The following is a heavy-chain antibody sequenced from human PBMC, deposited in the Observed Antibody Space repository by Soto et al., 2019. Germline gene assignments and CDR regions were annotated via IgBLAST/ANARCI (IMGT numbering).Heavy chain of an antibody. D-gene: IGHD1-26*01. Sequence: SETLSLTCTVSGVSISSYYWSWIRQPPGKGLEWIAYIYYSGSTNYNPSLKSRVTISGDTSKKQFSLKLSSVTAADTAVYYCARSREHDYWGQGTLVTVSS. CDR3: ARSREHDY. V-gene: IGHV4-59*01. CDR1: GVSISSYY. CDR2: IYYSGST. J-gene: IGHJ4*02.